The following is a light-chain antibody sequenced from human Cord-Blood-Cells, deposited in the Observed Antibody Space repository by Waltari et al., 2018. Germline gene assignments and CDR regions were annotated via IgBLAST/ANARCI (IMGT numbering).Light chain of an antibody. V-gene: IGLV1-44*01. J-gene: IGLJ3*02. CDR2: SNN. CDR1: SSNIGRNT. CDR3: AAWDDSLNGWV. Sequence: TVLTQPPSAAGTPGPRVTISCSGRSSNIGRNTVNWYQQLPGTAPKLLIYSNNQRPSGVPDRFSGSKSGTSASLAISGLQSEDEADYYCAAWDDSLNGWVFGGGTKLTVL.